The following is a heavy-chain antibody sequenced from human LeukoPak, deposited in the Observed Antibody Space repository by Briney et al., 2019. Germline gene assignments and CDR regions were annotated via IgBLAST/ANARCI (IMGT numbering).Heavy chain of an antibody. V-gene: IGHV3-53*01. J-gene: IGHJ4*02. Sequence: HPGGSLRLSCAASGFTVNSNYMSWVRQAPGKGLEWVSVIYSGGSTYYADSVKGRFTISRDNSKNTLYLQMNSLRAEDTAVYYCARGSRSSGWFDYWGQGTLVTVSS. D-gene: IGHD6-19*01. CDR2: IYSGGST. CDR3: ARGSRSSGWFDY. CDR1: GFTVNSNY.